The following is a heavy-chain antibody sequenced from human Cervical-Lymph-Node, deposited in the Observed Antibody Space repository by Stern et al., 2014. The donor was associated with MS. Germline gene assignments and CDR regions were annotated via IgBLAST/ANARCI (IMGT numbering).Heavy chain of an antibody. J-gene: IGHJ3*01. Sequence: EVQLVESGGGFVQPGGSLRLSCAASGFIFSNYWLHWVRQAPGKGLVWVSRISSHGSSTRYADSVKGRFTISRDNAKNTLYLQMNSLRAEDTAVYYCARELGEDMATITDAFDVWGQGTMVTVSS. CDR2: ISSHGSST. V-gene: IGHV3-74*01. CDR3: ARELGEDMATITDAFDV. CDR1: GFIFSNYW. D-gene: IGHD5-24*01.